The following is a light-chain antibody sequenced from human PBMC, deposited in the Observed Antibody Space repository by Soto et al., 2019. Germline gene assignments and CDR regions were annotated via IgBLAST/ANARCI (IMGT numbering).Light chain of an antibody. J-gene: IGKJ4*01. CDR1: QSVSSTY. Sequence: EIVLTQSPGTLSLSPGERATLSCRASQSVSSTYLVWYQQKPGQAPRLLIYGASSRATDIPDRFSGSGSGTDFTLTINRLEPEDFAVYYCQQYGSSPPLTFGGGTKVEIK. V-gene: IGKV3-20*01. CDR2: GAS. CDR3: QQYGSSPPLT.